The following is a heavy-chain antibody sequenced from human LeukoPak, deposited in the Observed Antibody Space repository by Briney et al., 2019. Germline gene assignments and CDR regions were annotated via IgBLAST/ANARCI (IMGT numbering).Heavy chain of an antibody. CDR1: GFTFSSYA. V-gene: IGHV3-23*01. CDR2: ISGSGGST. J-gene: IGHJ6*02. Sequence: QPGGSLRLSCAASGFTFSSYAMSWVRQAPGKGLEWVSAISGSGGSTYYADSVKGRFTISRDNSKNTLYLQMNSLRAEDTAVYYCAKLQLWLDPYYYGMDVWGQGTTVTVSS. D-gene: IGHD5-18*01. CDR3: AKLQLWLDPYYYGMDV.